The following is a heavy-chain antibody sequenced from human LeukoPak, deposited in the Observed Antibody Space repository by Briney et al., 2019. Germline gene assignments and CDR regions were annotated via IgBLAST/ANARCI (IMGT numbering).Heavy chain of an antibody. CDR2: IYYSGST. Sequence: SETLSLTCTVSGGSISSYYWSWIRQPPGKGLEWIGYIYYSGSTNYNPSLKSRVTISVDTSKNQFSLKLSSVTAADTAVYYCARAPRRITIFGVVKLSWFDPWGQGNLVTVSS. D-gene: IGHD3-3*01. CDR3: ARAPRRITIFGVVKLSWFDP. J-gene: IGHJ5*02. CDR1: GGSISSYY. V-gene: IGHV4-59*01.